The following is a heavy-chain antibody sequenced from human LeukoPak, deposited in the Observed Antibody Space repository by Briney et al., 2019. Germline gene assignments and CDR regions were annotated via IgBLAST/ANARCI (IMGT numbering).Heavy chain of an antibody. CDR2: ISWDGDNT. Sequence: GGSLRLSCAASGFTFDDYTMHWVRQAPGKGLEWVSLISWDGDNTYYADSVKGRFTISRDNSKNSLYLQMNSLRTEDTALYYCAKARVGVTPMYFDYWGQGTLVTVSP. D-gene: IGHD4-23*01. V-gene: IGHV3-43*01. CDR3: AKARVGVTPMYFDY. J-gene: IGHJ4*02. CDR1: GFTFDDYT.